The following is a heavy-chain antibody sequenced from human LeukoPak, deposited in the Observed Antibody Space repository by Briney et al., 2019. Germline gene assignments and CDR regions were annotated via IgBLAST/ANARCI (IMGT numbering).Heavy chain of an antibody. CDR1: GGSFSGYY. J-gene: IGHJ5*02. CDR3: ARGMGYCSSTSCRNWFDP. V-gene: IGHV4-34*01. D-gene: IGHD2-2*01. Sequence: PSETLSLTCAVHGGSFSGYYWSWIRQPPGKGLEWIGEINHSGSTNYNPSLKSRVTISVDTSKNQFSLKLSSVTAADTAVYYCARGMGYCSSTSCRNWFDPWGQGTLVTVSS. CDR2: INHSGST.